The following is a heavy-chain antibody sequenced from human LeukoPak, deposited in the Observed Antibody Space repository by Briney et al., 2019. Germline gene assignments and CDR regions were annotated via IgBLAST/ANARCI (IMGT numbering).Heavy chain of an antibody. CDR1: GYTFTSYY. CDR3: ARERAGYCSGGSRYSTRYYYGMDV. Sequence: ASVKVSCKASGYTFTSYYMHWVRQAPGQGLEWMGIINPSGGSTSYAQKFQGRVAMTRDTSTSTVYMELSSLRSEDTAVCYCARERAGYCSGGSRYSTRYYYGMDVWGQGTTVTVSS. CDR2: INPSGGST. V-gene: IGHV1-46*01. J-gene: IGHJ6*02. D-gene: IGHD2-15*01.